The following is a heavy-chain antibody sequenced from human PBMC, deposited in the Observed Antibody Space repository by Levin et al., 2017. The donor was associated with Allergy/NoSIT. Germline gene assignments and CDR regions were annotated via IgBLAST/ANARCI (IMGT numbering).Heavy chain of an antibody. J-gene: IGHJ2*01. D-gene: IGHD3-3*01. V-gene: IGHV4-39*07. CDR1: GGSISSSSYY. Sequence: SQTLSLPCTVSGGSISSSSYYWGWIRQPPGKGLEWIGSIYYSGSTYYNPSLKSRVTISVDTSKNQFSLKLSSVTAADTAVYYCARVAIFGVVIPNWYFDLWGRGTLVTVSS. CDR3: ARVAIFGVVIPNWYFDL. CDR2: IYYSGST.